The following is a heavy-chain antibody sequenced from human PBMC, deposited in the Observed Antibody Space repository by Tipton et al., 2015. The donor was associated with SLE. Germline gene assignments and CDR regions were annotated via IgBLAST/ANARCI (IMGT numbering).Heavy chain of an antibody. CDR1: GGSISSSSYN. V-gene: IGHV4-39*01. Sequence: TLSLTCTVSGGSISSSSYNWGWIRQPPGKGLEWIGSIYYSGSTYYNPSLKSRVTISVDTSKNQFSLKLSSVTAADTAVYYCAFLGLTYYYYYYMDVWGKGTTVTVSS. CDR3: AFLGLTYYYYYYMDV. CDR2: IYYSGST. D-gene: IGHD7-27*01. J-gene: IGHJ6*03.